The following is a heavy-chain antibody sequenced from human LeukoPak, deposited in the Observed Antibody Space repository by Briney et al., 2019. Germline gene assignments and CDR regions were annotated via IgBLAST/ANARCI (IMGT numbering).Heavy chain of an antibody. V-gene: IGHV3-48*01. D-gene: IGHD1-26*01. Sequence: GGSLRLSCAASGFTFNTYGMNWVRQAPGKGLEWISHISSDSTTTYYADSVKGRFTISRDNAKNSLYLQMNSLRAEDTAVYYCARDRDGSYSDFFDYWGQGTLVTVSS. CDR2: ISSDSTTT. CDR1: GFTFNTYG. CDR3: ARDRDGSYSDFFDY. J-gene: IGHJ4*02.